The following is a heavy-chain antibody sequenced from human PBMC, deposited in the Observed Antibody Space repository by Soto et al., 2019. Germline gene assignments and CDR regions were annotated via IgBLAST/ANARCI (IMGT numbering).Heavy chain of an antibody. D-gene: IGHD6-13*01. J-gene: IGHJ3*02. Sequence: QVQLVQSGAEVKKPGASVKVSCKASGYTFTSYYMHWVRQAPGQGLEWMGIINPSGGSTSYAQKFQGRATMTRDTATSTVYRELSSLRSEDTAVYYCARDSARSSSWSLGAFDIWGQGTMVTVSS. V-gene: IGHV1-46*03. CDR3: ARDSARSSSWSLGAFDI. CDR1: GYTFTSYY. CDR2: INPSGGST.